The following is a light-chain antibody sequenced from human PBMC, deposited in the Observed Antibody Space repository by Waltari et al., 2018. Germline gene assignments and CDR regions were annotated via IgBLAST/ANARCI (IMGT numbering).Light chain of an antibody. CDR1: QDINNY. CDR3: QQFDSVPFT. V-gene: IGKV1-33*01. J-gene: IGKJ3*01. Sequence: EIQMTQSPASLSASVGDRVTITGQASQDINNYLNLYQQKPGKAPKLLIFDASILETGVPSRFTGSGSGTDFSFTISGLQPEDSATYYCQQFDSVPFTFGPGTRVDF. CDR2: DAS.